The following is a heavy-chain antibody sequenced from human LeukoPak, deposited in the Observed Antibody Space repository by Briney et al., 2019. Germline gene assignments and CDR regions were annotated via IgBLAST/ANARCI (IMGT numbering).Heavy chain of an antibody. D-gene: IGHD3-22*01. CDR1: GYTFTGNY. CDR3: ARGISSEGANWFDP. J-gene: IGHJ5*02. V-gene: IGHV1-8*03. Sequence: GASVKVSCKASGYTFTGNYMHWVRQAPGQGLEWMGWMNPNSGNTGYAQKFQGRVTITRNTSISTAYMELSSLRSEDTAVYYCARGISSEGANWFDPWGQGTLVTVSS. CDR2: MNPNSGNT.